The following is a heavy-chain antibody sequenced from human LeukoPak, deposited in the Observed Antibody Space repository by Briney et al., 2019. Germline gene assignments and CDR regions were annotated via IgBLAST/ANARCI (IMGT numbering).Heavy chain of an antibody. CDR3: ARHGLYGCRGGRCYTSFYYYGMDV. D-gene: IGHD2-15*01. CDR1: GYKFSDYW. CDR2: IYPDEYDT. V-gene: IGHV5-51*01. Sequence: GESLKISCKGSGYKFSDYWIGWVRQMPGKSLEWMGIIYPDEYDTRYSPSFQGQVTISVDKSLATAYLQWNSLEASDTAMYFCARHGLYGCRGGRCYTSFYYYGMDVWGQGTTVTVSS. J-gene: IGHJ6*02.